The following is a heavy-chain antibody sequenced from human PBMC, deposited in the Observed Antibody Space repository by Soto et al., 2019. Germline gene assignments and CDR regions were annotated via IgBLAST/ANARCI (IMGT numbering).Heavy chain of an antibody. CDR2: IYYSGST. V-gene: IGHV4-31*03. D-gene: IGHD3-9*01. Sequence: QVQLQESGPGLVKPSQTLSLTCTVSGGSISSGDYYWSWIRQHPGKGLEWIGYIYYSGSTYYNPSLKSRVTRSVDTSKNQFSLKLISVTAADTAVYYCARLCILNGHWFDPWGQGTLVTVSS. J-gene: IGHJ5*02. CDR1: GGSISSGDYY. CDR3: ARLCILNGHWFDP.